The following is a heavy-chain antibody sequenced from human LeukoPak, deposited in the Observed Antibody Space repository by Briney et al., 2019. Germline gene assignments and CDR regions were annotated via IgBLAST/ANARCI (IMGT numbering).Heavy chain of an antibody. CDR1: GGSTSSSDYY. V-gene: IGHV4-61*08. D-gene: IGHD6-13*01. CDR2: MYFSGTT. J-gene: IGHJ1*01. CDR3: ARGQGSHSSTLVH. Sequence: PSETLSLTCTVSGGSTSSSDYYWSWIRQPPGKGLEWIGYMYFSGTTNYNPSLKSRVTISVDTSKTQFSLKLNSVTAADTAVYYCARGQGSHSSTLVHWGQGTLVTVSS.